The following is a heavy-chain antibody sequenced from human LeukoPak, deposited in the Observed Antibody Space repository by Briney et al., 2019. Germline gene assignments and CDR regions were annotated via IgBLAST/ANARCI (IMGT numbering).Heavy chain of an antibody. J-gene: IGHJ6*02. CDR3: ARRRVTYCSSTSCKPGYYYYYGMDV. V-gene: IGHV4-34*01. CDR2: INHSGST. Sequence: SETLSLTCAVYGESFSGYYWSWIRQPPGKGLEWIGEINHSGSTDYNPSLKSRVTISVDTSKNQFSLKLSSVTAADTAVYYCARRRVTYCSSTSCKPGYYYYYGMDVWGQGTTVTVSS. CDR1: GESFSGYY. D-gene: IGHD2-2*01.